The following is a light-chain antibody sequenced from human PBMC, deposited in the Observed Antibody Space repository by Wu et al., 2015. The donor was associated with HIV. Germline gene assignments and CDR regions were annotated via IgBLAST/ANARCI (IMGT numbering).Light chain of an antibody. Sequence: DIQMTQSPSTLSASIGDKITITCRVSQNIDNWLAWYQQKTGKAPEVLIYRASSLESGVPSRFSGSGFGTEFTLTINNLQPDDFGTFYCQRYDTYRTFGPGTKVEMK. CDR1: QNIDNW. J-gene: IGKJ1*01. CDR2: RAS. CDR3: QRYDTYRT. V-gene: IGKV1-5*03.